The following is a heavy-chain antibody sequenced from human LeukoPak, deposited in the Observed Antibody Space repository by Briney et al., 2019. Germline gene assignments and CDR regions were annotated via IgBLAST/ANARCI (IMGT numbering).Heavy chain of an antibody. Sequence: GGSLRLPCAASGFTFSSYSMNWVRQAPGKGLEWVSSISSSSSYIYYADSVKGRFTISRDNSKNTLYLQMNSLRAEDTAVYYCAKALYYDFWSGYSNYWGQGTLVTVSS. D-gene: IGHD3-3*01. V-gene: IGHV3-21*04. CDR3: AKALYYDFWSGYSNY. J-gene: IGHJ4*02. CDR1: GFTFSSYS. CDR2: ISSSSSYI.